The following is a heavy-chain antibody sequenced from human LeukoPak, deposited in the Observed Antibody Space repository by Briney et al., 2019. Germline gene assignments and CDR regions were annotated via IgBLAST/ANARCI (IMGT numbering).Heavy chain of an antibody. Sequence: PGGSLRLSCAASGFTFSSYAMSWVRQAPGKGLEWVSAISGSGGSTHYADSVKGRFTISRDNSKNTLYLQMNSLRADDTAVYYCANGRGGNSSFQHWGQGTLVTVSS. CDR3: ANGRGGNSSFQH. CDR1: GFTFSSYA. J-gene: IGHJ1*01. D-gene: IGHD4-23*01. V-gene: IGHV3-23*01. CDR2: ISGSGGST.